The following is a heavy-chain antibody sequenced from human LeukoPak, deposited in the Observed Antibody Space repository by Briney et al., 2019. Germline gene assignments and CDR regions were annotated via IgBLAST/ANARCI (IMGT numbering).Heavy chain of an antibody. V-gene: IGHV1-46*01. D-gene: IGHD2-2*01. CDR1: GYTFTSYY. J-gene: IGHJ6*02. Sequence: GASVKVSCKASGYTFTSYYMHWVRQAPGQGLEWMGIINPSGGGTSYAQKFQGRVTMTRDTSTSTVYMELSSLRSEDTAVYYCARDGPKSEDTYCSSTSCPIYYYYGMDVWGQGTTVTVSS. CDR3: ARDGPKSEDTYCSSTSCPIYYYYGMDV. CDR2: INPSGGGT.